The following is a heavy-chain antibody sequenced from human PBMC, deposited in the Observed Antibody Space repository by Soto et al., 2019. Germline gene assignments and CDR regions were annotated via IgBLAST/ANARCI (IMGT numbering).Heavy chain of an antibody. CDR2: IIPIFGTA. CDR1: GGTFSSYA. D-gene: IGHD3-3*01. J-gene: IGHJ6*02. Sequence: QVQLVQSGAEVKKPGSSVKVSCKASGGTFSSYAISWVRQAPGQGLEWMGGIIPIFGTANYAQKFQGRVTITADEYTSTAYMELSSLRSEDTAVYYCTRFKGDFWSGRRRYYYYGMDVWGQGTTVTVSS. V-gene: IGHV1-69*01. CDR3: TRFKGDFWSGRRRYYYYGMDV.